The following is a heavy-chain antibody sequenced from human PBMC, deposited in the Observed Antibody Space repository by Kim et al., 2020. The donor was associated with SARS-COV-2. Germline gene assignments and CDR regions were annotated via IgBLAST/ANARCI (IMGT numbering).Heavy chain of an antibody. CDR1: GFTFSSYS. CDR3: ARVWYYDFWSGSPYYYGMDV. V-gene: IGHV3-21*01. Sequence: GGSLRLSCAASGFTFSSYSMNWVRQAPGKGLEWVSSISSSSSYIYYADSVKGRFTISRDNAKNSLYLQMNSLRAEDTAVYYCARVWYYDFWSGSPYYYGMDVWGQGTTVTVSS. J-gene: IGHJ6*02. CDR2: ISSSSSYI. D-gene: IGHD3-3*01.